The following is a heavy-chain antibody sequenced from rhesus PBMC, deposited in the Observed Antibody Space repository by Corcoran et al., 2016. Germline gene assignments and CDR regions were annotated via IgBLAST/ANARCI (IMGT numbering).Heavy chain of an antibody. D-gene: IGHD6-13*01. V-gene: IGHV4-127*01. J-gene: IGHJ4*01. CDR2: IHGSSGSA. Sequence: QVQLQESGSAVVKPSETLSLTCSVSGYSISSGYDWSWIRQSPGKGLEWIGYIHGSSGSANYNPALKSRVTISKDTSKNQFSLKLSSMTTVDTAVYYCARNLAAGHYFDYWGQGVLVTVSS. CDR3: ARNLAAGHYFDY. CDR1: GYSISSGYD.